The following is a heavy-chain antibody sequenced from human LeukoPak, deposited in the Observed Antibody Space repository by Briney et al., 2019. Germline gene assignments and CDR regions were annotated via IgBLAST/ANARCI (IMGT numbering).Heavy chain of an antibody. D-gene: IGHD2-2*01. CDR1: GFTFSNYA. CDR3: AKDGEAYCSSTNCYQGGAFDI. CDR2: ISSSSSTI. Sequence: GRSLRLSCAGSGFTFSNYAIHWVRQAPGKGLEWVSYISSSSSTIYYADSVKGRFTISRDNSKNTLYLQMKSLRAEDTAVYYCAKDGEAYCSSTNCYQGGAFDIWGQGTMVTVS. V-gene: IGHV3-48*01. J-gene: IGHJ3*02.